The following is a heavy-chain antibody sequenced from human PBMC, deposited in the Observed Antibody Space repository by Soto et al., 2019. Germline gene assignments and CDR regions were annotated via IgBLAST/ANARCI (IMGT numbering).Heavy chain of an antibody. CDR3: ARHAYGDRSGYTPLDD. Sequence: SETLSLTCTVSGGSISSYYWSWIRQPPGKGLEWIGYIYYSGSTNYSPSLKSRVTISVDTSKNQFSLKLSSVTAADTAVYYCARHAYGDRSGYTPLDDWGRGTLVTVSS. J-gene: IGHJ4*02. CDR2: IYYSGST. V-gene: IGHV4-59*08. CDR1: GGSISSYY. D-gene: IGHD5-12*01.